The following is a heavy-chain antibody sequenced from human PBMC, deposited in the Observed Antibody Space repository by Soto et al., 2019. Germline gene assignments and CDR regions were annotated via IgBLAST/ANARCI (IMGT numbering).Heavy chain of an antibody. CDR1: GGSISSYY. CDR2: VHHSWGS. CDR3: ARQGFGALHGRVDV. V-gene: IGHV4-59*08. J-gene: IGHJ6*02. D-gene: IGHD3-10*01. Sequence: QVQLQESGPGLVKPSETLSLSCTVSGGSISSYYWSWIRQPPGKGMEWIGYVHHSWGSTYNPSLQSRVATPLATSKSQFSLKLTSVTATDTAVYYCARQGFGALHGRVDVWGQGTTVTVSS.